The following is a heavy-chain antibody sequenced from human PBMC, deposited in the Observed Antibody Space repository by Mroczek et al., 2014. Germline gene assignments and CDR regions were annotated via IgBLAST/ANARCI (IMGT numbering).Heavy chain of an antibody. D-gene: IGHD5-12*01. CDR3: ARDSRGYSGFDFDY. Sequence: QVQLQESGPGLVKPSETLSLICSVSGGSINNYYWSWIRQFPGKGLEWIGYIHYSGSTSYNPSLKSRALMSIDTSKTQFSLRLTSVTAADTAVYYCARDSRGYSGFDFDYWGQGTLLTVSS. V-gene: IGHV4-59*01. CDR2: IHYSGST. J-gene: IGHJ4*02. CDR1: GGSINNYY.